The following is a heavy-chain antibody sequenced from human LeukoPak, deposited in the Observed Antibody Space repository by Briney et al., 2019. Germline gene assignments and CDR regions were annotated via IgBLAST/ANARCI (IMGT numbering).Heavy chain of an antibody. V-gene: IGHV3-21*01. D-gene: IGHD4-17*01. Sequence: GGSLRLSCAASGFTFSNAWMNWVRQAPGRGLEWVSSISSSSSYIYYADSVKGRFTISRDNAKNSLYLQMNSLRAEDTAVYYCARDDGDYFPYYYYGMDVWGQGTTVTVSS. CDR1: GFTFSNAW. J-gene: IGHJ6*02. CDR3: ARDDGDYFPYYYYGMDV. CDR2: ISSSSSYI.